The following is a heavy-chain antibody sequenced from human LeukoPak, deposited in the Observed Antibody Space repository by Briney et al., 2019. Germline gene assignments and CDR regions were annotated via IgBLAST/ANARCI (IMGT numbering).Heavy chain of an antibody. CDR3: ARDDCSSISCYHNWFDP. J-gene: IGHJ5*02. D-gene: IGHD2-2*01. V-gene: IGHV3-7*01. Sequence: GGSLRLSCAASGFTFSSYWMSWVRQAPGRGLEWVANIKQDGNEKYYVDSVKGRFTISRDNAKNSLYLQMNSLRAEDTAVYYCARDDCSSISCYHNWFDPWGQGTLVTVSS. CDR2: IKQDGNEK. CDR1: GFTFSSYW.